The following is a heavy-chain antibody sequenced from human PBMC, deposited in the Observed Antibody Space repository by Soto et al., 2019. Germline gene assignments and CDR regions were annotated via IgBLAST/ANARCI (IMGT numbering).Heavy chain of an antibody. V-gene: IGHV3-23*01. Sequence: QSGGSLRLSCAASGFTFSSYAMSWVRQAPGKGLEWVSTISDSGSSTYYADSVKGRFTISRDNSKNTLYLQMNSLRAEDTAVYYCAKDGIVVVTAINYWGQGTLVTVSS. CDR2: ISDSGSST. D-gene: IGHD2-21*02. CDR1: GFTFSSYA. CDR3: AKDGIVVVTAINY. J-gene: IGHJ4*02.